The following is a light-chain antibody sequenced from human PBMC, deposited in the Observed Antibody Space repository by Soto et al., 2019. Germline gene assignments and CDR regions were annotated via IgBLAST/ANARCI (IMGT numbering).Light chain of an antibody. Sequence: LTQDPQTRSLSPGDRGTLPCRASQSVSRSYLAWYQQKPGQAPRLLIYAASSRATGIPDRFSGSGSGTDFTLTISRLEPEDFAVYYCQQYGSSLFSFGPGTKVDIK. CDR1: QSVSRSY. V-gene: IGKV3-20*01. CDR3: QQYGSSLFS. J-gene: IGKJ3*01. CDR2: AAS.